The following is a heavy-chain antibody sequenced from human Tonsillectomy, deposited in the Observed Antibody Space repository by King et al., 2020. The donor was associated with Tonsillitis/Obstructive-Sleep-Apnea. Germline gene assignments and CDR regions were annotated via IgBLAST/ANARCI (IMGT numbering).Heavy chain of an antibody. CDR2: ISSNGSST. D-gene: IGHD1-7*01. CDR3: ATRLGELSDAFDI. Sequence: VQLVESGGGLVQPGGSLRLSCAASGFTFSSSAMHWVRQAPGKGLEYVSAISSNGSSTYYANSVKGRFTISRDNSKNTLYLQMGSLRAEDMAVYYCATRLGELSDAFDIWGQGTMVTVSS. CDR1: GFTFSSSA. V-gene: IGHV3-64*01. J-gene: IGHJ3*02.